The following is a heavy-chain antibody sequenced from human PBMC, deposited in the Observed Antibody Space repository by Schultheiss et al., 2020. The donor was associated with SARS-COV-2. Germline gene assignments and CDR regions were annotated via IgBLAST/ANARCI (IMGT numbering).Heavy chain of an antibody. D-gene: IGHD6-13*01. Sequence: GESLKISCAASGFTFSSYEMNWVRQAPGKGLEWVGFIRSKAYGGTTEYAASVKGRFTISRDDSKSITYLQMNSLRTEDTAVYYCARDQLEYSSNWYDCYFDLWGRGTLVTVSS. CDR2: IRSKAYGGTT. V-gene: IGHV3-49*04. CDR1: GFTFSSYE. J-gene: IGHJ2*01. CDR3: ARDQLEYSSNWYDCYFDL.